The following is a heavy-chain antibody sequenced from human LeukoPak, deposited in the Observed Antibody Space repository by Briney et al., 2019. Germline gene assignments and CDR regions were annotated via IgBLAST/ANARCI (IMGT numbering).Heavy chain of an antibody. V-gene: IGHV5-51*01. CDR2: IYPGDSDI. Sequence: GESLKISCKASGDTFTGYWVGWVRQLPGKGLEWMAIIYPGDSDIKYSPSFQGHVTISADKSITTAYLQWNSLKASDTAMYYCARLSTRLLDHWGQGTRVTVSS. CDR3: ARLSTRLLDH. J-gene: IGHJ4*02. CDR1: GDTFTGYW. D-gene: IGHD3-3*01.